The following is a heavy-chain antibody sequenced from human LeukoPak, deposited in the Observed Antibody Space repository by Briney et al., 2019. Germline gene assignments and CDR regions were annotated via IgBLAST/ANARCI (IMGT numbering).Heavy chain of an antibody. CDR2: MHYSGII. D-gene: IGHD6-6*01. J-gene: IGHJ5*02. Sequence: SETLSLTCTVSGGSISSSSYYWGWIRQPPGKGLEWTGRMHYSGIIHYNPSLKSRVTISVDTSKNQFSLKLSSVTAADTAVYYCARSIAARYQWFDPWGQGTLVTVSS. V-gene: IGHV4-39*01. CDR3: ARSIAARYQWFDP. CDR1: GGSISSSSYY.